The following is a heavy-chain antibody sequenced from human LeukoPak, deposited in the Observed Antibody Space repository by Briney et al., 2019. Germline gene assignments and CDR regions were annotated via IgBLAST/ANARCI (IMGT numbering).Heavy chain of an antibody. V-gene: IGHV3-74*01. CDR3: ARGFESSGYSYFAY. Sequence: GGSLRLSCAASGFTFDDYAMHWVRQVPGKGLVWVSRINSDGGSTNYADSVKGRFTISRDNARNTLYLQMHSLRAEDTAVYYCARGFESSGYSYFAYWGQGTLVTVSS. D-gene: IGHD3-22*01. CDR1: GFTFDDYA. CDR2: INSDGGST. J-gene: IGHJ4*02.